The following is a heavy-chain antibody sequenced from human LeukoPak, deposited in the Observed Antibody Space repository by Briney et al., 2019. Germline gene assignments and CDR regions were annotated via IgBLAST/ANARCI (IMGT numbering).Heavy chain of an antibody. D-gene: IGHD2-2*01. CDR3: AIPLYCSSTSCQKSFDY. J-gene: IGHJ4*02. Sequence: PSETLSLTCTVSGYSISSVYYWGWIRQPPGKGLEWIGSIYYSGSTYYNPSLKSRVTISVDTSKNQFSLKLSSVTAADTAVYYCAIPLYCSSTSCQKSFDYWGQGTLVTVSS. V-gene: IGHV4-38-2*02. CDR1: GYSISSVYY. CDR2: IYYSGST.